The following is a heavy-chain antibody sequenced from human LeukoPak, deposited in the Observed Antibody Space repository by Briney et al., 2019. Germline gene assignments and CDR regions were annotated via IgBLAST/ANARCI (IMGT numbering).Heavy chain of an antibody. CDR1: GYTFTSYD. CDR3: ARTRGRWLRSTHYYYMDV. J-gene: IGHJ6*03. CDR2: MNPNSGNT. V-gene: IGHV1-8*01. Sequence: ASVKVSCKASGYTFTSYDINWVRQATGQGLEWMGWMNPNSGNTGYAQKFQGRVTMTRNTSISTAYMELSSLRSEDTAVYYCARTRGRWLRSTHYYYMDVWGKGTTVTVSS. D-gene: IGHD5-12*01.